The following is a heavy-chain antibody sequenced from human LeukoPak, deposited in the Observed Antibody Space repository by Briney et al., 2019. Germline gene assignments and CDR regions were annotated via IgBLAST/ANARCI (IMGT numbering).Heavy chain of an antibody. V-gene: IGHV3-53*01. J-gene: IGHJ3*02. CDR1: GFTFSSYW. Sequence: GGSLRLSCAASGFTFSSYWMNWARQAPGKGLEWVSVIYSGGSTYYADSVKGRFTISRDNSKNTLYLQMNSLRAEDTAVYYCAIDSGSYLDAFDIWGQGTMVTVSS. D-gene: IGHD1-26*01. CDR2: IYSGGST. CDR3: AIDSGSYLDAFDI.